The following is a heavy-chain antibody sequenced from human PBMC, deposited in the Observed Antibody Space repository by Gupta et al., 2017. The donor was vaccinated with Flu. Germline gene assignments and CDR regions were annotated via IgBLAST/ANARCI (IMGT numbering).Heavy chain of an antibody. CDR2: ISSSGSTI. CDR1: GFTFSSYE. CDR3: ARDVAIAAPTAPDAFDI. Sequence: EVQLVESGGGLVQPGGSLRLSCAASGFTFSSYEMHWVRQAPGKGLEWVSYISSSGSTIYYADSVKGRFTISRDNAKNSLYLQMNSLRAEDTAVYYCARDVAIAAPTAPDAFDIWGQGTMVTVSS. V-gene: IGHV3-48*03. D-gene: IGHD6-6*01. J-gene: IGHJ3*02.